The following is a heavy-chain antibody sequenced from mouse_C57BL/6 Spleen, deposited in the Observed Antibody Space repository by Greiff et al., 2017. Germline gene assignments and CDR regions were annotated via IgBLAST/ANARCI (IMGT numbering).Heavy chain of an antibody. J-gene: IGHJ3*01. CDR3: ARTAGTSLFAY. CDR1: GFTFSDYG. CDR2: ISRGSSTI. V-gene: IGHV5-17*01. D-gene: IGHD4-1*01. Sequence: EVMLVESGGGLVKPGGSLKLSCAASGFTFSDYGMHWVRQAPEKGLEWVAYISRGSSTIYYADTVKGRFTISRDNAKHTLVLQMTSLRSEDTAMYYCARTAGTSLFAYRGQGALVTVSA.